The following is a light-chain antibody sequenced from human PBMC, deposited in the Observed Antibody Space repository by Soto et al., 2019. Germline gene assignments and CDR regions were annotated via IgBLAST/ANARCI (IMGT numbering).Light chain of an antibody. CDR3: QQRSNWHPWT. J-gene: IGKJ1*01. Sequence: EIVLTQSPATLSLSPGERATLSCRASQSVSSYLAWYQQKPGQAPRLLIYDASNRATGSPARFSGSGSGTDLTLTISSLEPEDFAVYYCQQRSNWHPWTFGQGPKVEIK. CDR2: DAS. V-gene: IGKV3-11*01. CDR1: QSVSSY.